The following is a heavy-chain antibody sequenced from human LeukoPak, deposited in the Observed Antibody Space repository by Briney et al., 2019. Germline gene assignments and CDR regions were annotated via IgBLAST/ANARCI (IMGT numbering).Heavy chain of an antibody. CDR3: ARAGLRYYYDSNFPDAFDI. D-gene: IGHD3-22*01. Sequence: SETMSLTCTVSGGSISSSSYYWGWIRQPPGKGLEWIGIFSYSGSTYYNPSLKSRVTISVDASKNQFSLRLSSVTATDTAVYYCARAGLRYYYDSNFPDAFDIWGQGTMVTVSS. J-gene: IGHJ3*02. CDR2: FSYSGST. CDR1: GGSISSSSYY. V-gene: IGHV4-39*01.